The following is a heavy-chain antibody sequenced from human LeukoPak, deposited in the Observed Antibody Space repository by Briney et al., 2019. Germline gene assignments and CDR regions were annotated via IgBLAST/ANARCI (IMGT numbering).Heavy chain of an antibody. V-gene: IGHV3-66*01. Sequence: PGGSLRLSCAASGFTVSSNYMSWVRQAPGKGLEGVSIIYSGGSTCYADSVKGRFTISRDNAKNSPYLQMNSLRAEDTAVYYCASRWAPRDWEPDAFDIWGQGTRVTVSS. CDR1: GFTVSSNY. D-gene: IGHD1-14*01. J-gene: IGHJ3*02. CDR3: ASRWAPRDWEPDAFDI. CDR2: IYSGGST.